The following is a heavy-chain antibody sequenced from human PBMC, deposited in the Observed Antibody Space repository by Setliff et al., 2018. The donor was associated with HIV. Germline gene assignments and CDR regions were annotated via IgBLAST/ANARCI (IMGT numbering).Heavy chain of an antibody. D-gene: IGHD3-9*01. CDR1: GYKFTGHH. CDR2: INPNMGDT. Sequence: ASVKVSCKASGYKFTGHHIQWMRQAPGQGLEWMGRINPNMGDTQYAQKFQGRIIMTRDTSINTVYMEQSSLTSDDTALYYCARQDIPTGYYLFDYWGQGTQVTVSS. J-gene: IGHJ4*02. CDR3: ARQDIPTGYYLFDY. V-gene: IGHV1-2*06.